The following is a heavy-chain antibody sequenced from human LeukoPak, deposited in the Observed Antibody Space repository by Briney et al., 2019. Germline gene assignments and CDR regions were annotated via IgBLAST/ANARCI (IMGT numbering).Heavy chain of an antibody. D-gene: IGHD6-19*01. V-gene: IGHV3-23*01. Sequence: GGSLRLSCAASGFTFTPYAMSWVRQAPGKGLEWVAXXGGVGDRTYYADSVKGRFTISRDNSKDTLFLQMNSLKAEDTAVYYYAKASRQGAVASPLDYWGQGTLDTVSS. CDR1: GFTFTPYA. CDR3: AKASRQGAVASPLDY. J-gene: IGHJ4*02. CDR2: XGGVGDRT.